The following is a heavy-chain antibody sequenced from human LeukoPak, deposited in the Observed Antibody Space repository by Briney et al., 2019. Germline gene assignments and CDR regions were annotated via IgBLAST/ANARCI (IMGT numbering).Heavy chain of an antibody. CDR2: IRSKANSYAT. D-gene: IGHD3-9*01. CDR3: TRYYDILTGPS. CDR1: GFTFSGFA. V-gene: IGHV3-73*01. Sequence: PGGSLRLSCAASGFTFSGFAMHWVRQASGKGLGWVGRIRSKANSYATAYAASVKGRFTISRDDSKNTAYLQMNSLKTEDTAVYYCTRYYDILTGPSWGQGTLVTVSS. J-gene: IGHJ5*02.